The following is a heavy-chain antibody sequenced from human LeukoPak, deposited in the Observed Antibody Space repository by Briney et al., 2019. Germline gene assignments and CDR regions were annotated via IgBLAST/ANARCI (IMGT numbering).Heavy chain of an antibody. CDR3: AKRGSDTWSDFDY. CDR2: IYYSGIT. Sequence: SQTLSLTCTVSGASISSGGYHWSWIRQPPGKGLEWIGYIYYSGITNYNPSLKSRAAISVDTSKNQFSLKLSSVTAADTAVYYCAKRGSDTWSDFDYWGQGTLVTVSS. CDR1: GASISSGGYH. V-gene: IGHV4-61*08. D-gene: IGHD1-1*01. J-gene: IGHJ4*02.